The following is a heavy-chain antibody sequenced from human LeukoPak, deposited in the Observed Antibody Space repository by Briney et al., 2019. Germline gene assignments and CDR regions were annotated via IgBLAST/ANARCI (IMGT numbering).Heavy chain of an antibody. CDR1: GFTVSSNY. CDR3: ARGPATGYFDY. CDR2: IYSGGST. V-gene: IGHV3-53*01. Sequence: PGGSLRLSCAASGFTVSSNYMSWVRQAPGKGLEWVSVIYSGGSTYYADSVKGRFTISRDNSKITLYLQMNSLRAEDTAVYYCARGPATGYFDYWGQGTLVTVSS. D-gene: IGHD3-10*01. J-gene: IGHJ4*02.